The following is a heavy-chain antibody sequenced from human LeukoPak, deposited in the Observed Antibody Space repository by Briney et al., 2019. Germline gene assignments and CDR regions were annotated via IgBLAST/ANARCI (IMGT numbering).Heavy chain of an antibody. CDR2: IRTKANSYAT. CDR3: LRSSRTSHPYYMDV. D-gene: IGHD4-17*01. CDR1: GFNFSGSA. J-gene: IGHJ6*03. V-gene: IGHV3-73*01. Sequence: PGGSLRLSCAASGFNFSGSAMHWVRQASGKGLEWVGRIRTKANSYATAYAASVKGRFTISRDDSKNTAYLQMNSLKTEDTAVYYCLRSSRTSHPYYMDVWGKGTTVTVSS.